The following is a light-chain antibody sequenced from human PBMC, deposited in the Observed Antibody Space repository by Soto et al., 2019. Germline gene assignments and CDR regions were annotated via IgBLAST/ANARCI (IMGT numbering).Light chain of an antibody. Sequence: EIVVTQSPGILSVSPGDRATLSSRASQSVGRNFAWYKQKPGQAPTLLIYAASTRATGLSARFSDSGSGTDFTLTIISLQSEDFAVYYCQEYSKWPLFTFGPGTRVDIK. CDR3: QEYSKWPLFT. J-gene: IGKJ3*01. V-gene: IGKV3-15*01. CDR2: AAS. CDR1: QSVGRN.